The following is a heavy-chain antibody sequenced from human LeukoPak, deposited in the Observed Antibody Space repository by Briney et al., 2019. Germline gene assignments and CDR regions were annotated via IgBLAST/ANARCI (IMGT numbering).Heavy chain of an antibody. V-gene: IGHV4-61*01. CDR1: GGSVSSGSYY. Sequence: SETLSLTCTVSGGSVSSGSYYWSWIRQPPGKGLEWIGYIYYSGSTNYNPSLKSRVTISIDTSKNQFSLKLSSVTAADTAVYYCATYYYDSSGYYYFDYWGQGTLVTVSS. J-gene: IGHJ4*02. CDR3: ATYYYDSSGYYYFDY. CDR2: IYYSGST. D-gene: IGHD3-22*01.